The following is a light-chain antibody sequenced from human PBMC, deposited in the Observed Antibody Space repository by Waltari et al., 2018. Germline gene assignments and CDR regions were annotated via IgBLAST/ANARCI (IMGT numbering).Light chain of an antibody. CDR2: KVS. V-gene: IGKV2-30*02. J-gene: IGKJ4*01. CDR3: MQGTHWPAFT. CDR1: QSLLHSDGNTY. Sequence: DVVMTQSPLSLSVTLGQPASISCRSSQSLLHSDGNTYLNWFPQRPGQSPRRLFYKVSNRDPGVPDRFSGSGSGTDFTLKISRVEAEDVGVYYCMQGTHWPAFTFGGGTKVEIK.